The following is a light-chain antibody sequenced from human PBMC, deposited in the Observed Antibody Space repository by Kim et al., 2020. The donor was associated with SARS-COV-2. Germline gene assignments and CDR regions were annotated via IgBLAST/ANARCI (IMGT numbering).Light chain of an antibody. CDR2: GAS. CDR3: QQYNNWPPLT. CDR1: QSVSSI. V-gene: IGKV3-15*01. J-gene: IGKJ4*01. Sequence: FPGERATLSCRASQSVSSILAWYQQKPGQAPRLLIYGASTRATGIPARFSGSGSGTEFTLTISSLQSEDFAVYYCQQYNNWPPLTYGGGTKVDIK.